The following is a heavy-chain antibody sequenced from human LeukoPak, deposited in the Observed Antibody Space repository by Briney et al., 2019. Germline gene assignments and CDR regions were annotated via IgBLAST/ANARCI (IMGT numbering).Heavy chain of an antibody. CDR1: GFTFSLYW. CDR3: VREYCGGDCYTDL. D-gene: IGHD2-21*02. V-gene: IGHV3-74*01. CDR2: LNSDGSVT. Sequence: PGGSLRLSCAASGFTFSLYWMHWVRQTPGKGLVWVSRLNSDGSVTTYADSVKGRFTISRDNAKNTLYLQMNNLKAEDTALYYCVREYCGGDCYTDLWGQGTLVTVSS. J-gene: IGHJ4*02.